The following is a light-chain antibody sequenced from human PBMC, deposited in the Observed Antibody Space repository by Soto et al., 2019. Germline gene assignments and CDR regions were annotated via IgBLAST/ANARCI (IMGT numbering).Light chain of an antibody. V-gene: IGLV4-69*01. CDR2: LNSDGSH. CDR3: QTWGTGGVV. Sequence: QSVLTQSPSASASLGASVKLTCTLSSGHSSYAIAWHQQQPEKGPRYLMKLNSDGSHSKGDGIPDRFSGSSSGAERYLTISSLQPEDEADYYCQTWGTGGVVFGGGTKVTVL. J-gene: IGLJ2*01. CDR1: SGHSSYA.